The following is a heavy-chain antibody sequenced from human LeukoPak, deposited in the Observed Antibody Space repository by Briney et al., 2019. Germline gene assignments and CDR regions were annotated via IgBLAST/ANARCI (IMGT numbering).Heavy chain of an antibody. V-gene: IGHV3-33*01. CDR3: ATCRDGYNCPFDY. D-gene: IGHD5-24*01. Sequence: PGGSLRLSCAASGFTFSSYGMHWVRQAPGKGLEWVAVIWYDGSNKYYADSVKGRFTTSRDNSKNTLYLQMNSLRAEDTAVYYCATCRDGYNCPFDYWGQGTLVTVSS. CDR1: GFTFSSYG. J-gene: IGHJ4*02. CDR2: IWYDGSNK.